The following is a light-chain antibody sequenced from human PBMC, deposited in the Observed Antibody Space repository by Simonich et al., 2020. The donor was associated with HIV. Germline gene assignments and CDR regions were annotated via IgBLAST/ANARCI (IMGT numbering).Light chain of an antibody. V-gene: IGKV1-33*01. CDR2: DAS. CDR3: QQYDTFPYT. CDR1: QGISNS. J-gene: IGKJ2*01. Sequence: DIQMTQSPSSLSASVGDRVTITCRASQGISNSLAWYHQKSGKAPKLLIYDASNLKTGVPSRFSGSGSGTDFTFTISSLQPEDIATYYCQQYDTFPYTFGQGTKLEIK.